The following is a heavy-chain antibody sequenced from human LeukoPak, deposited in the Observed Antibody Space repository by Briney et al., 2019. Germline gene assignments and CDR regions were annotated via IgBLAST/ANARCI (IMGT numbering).Heavy chain of an antibody. Sequence: GGSLRLSCVGPGFTLSNAWMTWVRQAPGKGLEWVGRIKSKTDGGTTDYAAPVKGRFTISRDDSKNTLYLQMNSLKTEDTAVYYCTTGGTILWKQQLVFVYWGQGTLVTVSS. V-gene: IGHV3-15*01. CDR3: TTGGTILWKQQLVFVY. CDR1: GFTLSNAW. D-gene: IGHD6-13*01. J-gene: IGHJ4*02. CDR2: IKSKTDGGTT.